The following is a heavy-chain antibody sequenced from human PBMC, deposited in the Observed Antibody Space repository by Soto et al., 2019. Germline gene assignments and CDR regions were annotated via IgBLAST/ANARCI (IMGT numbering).Heavy chain of an antibody. Sequence: ASVTVSCKASGYTFTGYYIHSVRQPPGQGLEWMGSISPHSGGPNYAQRFQGRVTMTRDTSMTTVYMEMSGLTSDDTAVYYCAREEQTGANYYLDYWGQGTLVTVSS. J-gene: IGHJ4*02. CDR1: GYTFTGYY. D-gene: IGHD7-27*01. CDR3: AREEQTGANYYLDY. CDR2: ISPHSGGP. V-gene: IGHV1-2*02.